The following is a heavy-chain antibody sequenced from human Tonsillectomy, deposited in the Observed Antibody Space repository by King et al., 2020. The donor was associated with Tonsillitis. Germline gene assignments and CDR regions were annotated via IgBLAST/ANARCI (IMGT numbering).Heavy chain of an antibody. Sequence: QLVQSGGGVVQPGRSLRLSCAASGFTFSSYGIHWVRQAPGKGLEWVAVISSDGSKKYYADSVRGRFTISRDNSKNTLYLQMNSLRADETAVYYCAKARQWLVHFDYWGQGTLVTVSS. CDR3: AKARQWLVHFDY. CDR1: GFTFSSYG. D-gene: IGHD6-19*01. V-gene: IGHV3-30*18. CDR2: ISSDGSKK. J-gene: IGHJ4*02.